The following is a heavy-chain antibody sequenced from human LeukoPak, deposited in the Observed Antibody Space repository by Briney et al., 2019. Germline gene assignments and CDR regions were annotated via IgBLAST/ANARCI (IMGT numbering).Heavy chain of an antibody. CDR1: GFTFSDYF. CDR3: ARVVFSGMDV. V-gene: IGHV3-21*01. J-gene: IGHJ6*02. Sequence: GGSLRLSCAASGFTFSDYFINWVRQAPGKGLEWVSSISGDTSHIYYAGSVKGRFTISRDNAKNSLYLQTNGLRADDTAVYYCARVVFSGMDVWGLGTTVTVSS. CDR2: ISGDTSHI. D-gene: IGHD3-3*01.